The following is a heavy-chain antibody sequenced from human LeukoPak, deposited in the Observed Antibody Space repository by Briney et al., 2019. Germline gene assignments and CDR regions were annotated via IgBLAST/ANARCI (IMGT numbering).Heavy chain of an antibody. J-gene: IGHJ4*02. CDR1: GGSISSYY. Sequence: SETLSLTCTVSGGSISSYYWSWIRQPPGKDLEWMGRIHYSGSTYYNPSLKSRVTISVDTSKNQFSLKLNSVTAADTAVYYCARGDSYGTVWYWGQGTLVTISS. V-gene: IGHV4-39*07. CDR3: ARGDSYGTVWY. D-gene: IGHD5-18*01. CDR2: IHYSGST.